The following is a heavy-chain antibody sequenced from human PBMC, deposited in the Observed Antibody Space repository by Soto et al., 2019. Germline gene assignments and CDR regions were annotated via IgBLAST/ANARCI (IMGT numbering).Heavy chain of an antibody. J-gene: IGHJ5*02. CDR3: AADYDSSGYYPFDP. CDR2: ISSSSSYT. CDR1: GFTFSDYY. V-gene: IGHV3-11*03. Sequence: GGSLRLSCAASGFTFSDYYMSWIRQAPGKGLEWVSYISSSSSYTNYADSVKGRFTISRDNAKNSLYLQMNSLRAEDTAAYYCAADYDSSGYYPFDPWGQGTLVTVSS. D-gene: IGHD3-22*01.